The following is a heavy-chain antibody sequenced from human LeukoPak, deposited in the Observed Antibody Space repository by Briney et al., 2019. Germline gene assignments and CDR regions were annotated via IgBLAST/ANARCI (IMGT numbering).Heavy chain of an antibody. CDR3: ARDYCGGDCFPDY. V-gene: IGHV1-2*06. Sequence: ASVTVSCTASGYTFTVYYVHWVRQAPGQGLEWMGRINPNSGDTNYAQKFQGRVTMTRDTSISTAYMELSRLRSDDTAVYYCARDYCGGDCFPDYWGQGTLVTVSS. CDR1: GYTFTVYY. J-gene: IGHJ4*02. D-gene: IGHD2-21*02. CDR2: INPNSGDT.